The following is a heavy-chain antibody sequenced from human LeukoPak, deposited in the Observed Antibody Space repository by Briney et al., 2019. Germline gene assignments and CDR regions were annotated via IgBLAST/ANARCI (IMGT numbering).Heavy chain of an antibody. J-gene: IGHJ4*02. D-gene: IGHD4/OR15-4a*01. CDR2: LSGSGSST. V-gene: IGHV3-23*01. CDR3: AKERDYGPADY. CDR1: GFIFNKHA. Sequence: GGSLRLSCVASGFIFNKHAMSWVRQAPGKGLEWVSGLSGSGSSTDYADSVKGRFTVSRDNSKNTLFLQMTSLRAEDTAIYYCAKERDYGPADYWGQGTLVTVSS.